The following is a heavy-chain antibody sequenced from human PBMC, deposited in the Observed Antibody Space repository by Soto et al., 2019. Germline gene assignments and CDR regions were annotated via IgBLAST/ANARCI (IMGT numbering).Heavy chain of an antibody. V-gene: IGHV3-21*01. Sequence: GGSLRLSCAASGFTFSSYSMNWVRQAPGKGLEWVSSISSSSSYIYYADSVKGRFTISRDNAKNSLYLQMNSLRAEDTAVYYCARDAQIIAARPGWSYYYYYYMDVWGKGTTVTVSS. D-gene: IGHD6-6*01. CDR3: ARDAQIIAARPGWSYYYYYYMDV. J-gene: IGHJ6*03. CDR1: GFTFSSYS. CDR2: ISSSSSYI.